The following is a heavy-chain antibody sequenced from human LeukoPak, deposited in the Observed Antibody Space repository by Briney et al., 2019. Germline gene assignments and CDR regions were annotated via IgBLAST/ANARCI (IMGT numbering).Heavy chain of an antibody. J-gene: IGHJ4*02. Sequence: GGSLRLSCAASGFTFSDYYMSWIRQAPGKGLEWVSYISSSGSTIYYADSVKGRFTISRDSAKNSLYLQMNSLRAEDTAVYYCARAIVYYDSSGYAYYFDYWGQGTLVTVSS. CDR3: ARAIVYYDSSGYAYYFDY. CDR1: GFTFSDYY. D-gene: IGHD3-22*01. CDR2: ISSSGSTI. V-gene: IGHV3-11*01.